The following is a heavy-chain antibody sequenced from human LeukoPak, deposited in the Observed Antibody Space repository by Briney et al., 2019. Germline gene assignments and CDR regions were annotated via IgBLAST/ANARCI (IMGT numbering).Heavy chain of an antibody. D-gene: IGHD3-22*01. CDR2: IYSGGST. J-gene: IGHJ3*02. Sequence: GGSLRLSCAASGFTVSSNYMSWVRQAPGKGLEWVSVIYSGGSTYYADSVKGRFTISRDNSKNTLYLQMNSLRAEDTAVYYCARANYYDSSHAFDIWGQGTMVTVSS. CDR3: ARANYYDSSHAFDI. CDR1: GFTVSSNY. V-gene: IGHV3-66*01.